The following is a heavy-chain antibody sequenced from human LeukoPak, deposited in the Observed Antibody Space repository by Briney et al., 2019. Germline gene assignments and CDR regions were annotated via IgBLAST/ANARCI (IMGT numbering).Heavy chain of an antibody. CDR1: GGTFSSYA. D-gene: IGHD3-22*01. CDR2: IIPIFGTA. CDR3: ARAYYHDSSDYYFPLDY. V-gene: IGHV1-69*01. Sequence: GASVKVSCKASGGTFSSYAISWVRQAPGQGLEWMGGIIPIFGTANYAQKFQGRVTITADESTSTAYMELSSLRSEDTAVYYCARAYYHDSSDYYFPLDYWGQGTLVTVSS. J-gene: IGHJ4*02.